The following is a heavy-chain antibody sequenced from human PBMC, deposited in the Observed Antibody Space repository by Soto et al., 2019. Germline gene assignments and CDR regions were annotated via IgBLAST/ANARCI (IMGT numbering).Heavy chain of an antibody. V-gene: IGHV4-61*05. Sequence: SETMSLTCTVAGGSISSSSYYWGWIRQPPGKGLEWIGYIYYSGSTNYNPSLKSRVTISVDTSKNQFSLKLSSVTAADTAVYYCASLDFDWLLSHWGQGTLVTVSS. D-gene: IGHD3-9*01. J-gene: IGHJ4*02. CDR2: IYYSGST. CDR3: ASLDFDWLLSH. CDR1: GGSISSSSYY.